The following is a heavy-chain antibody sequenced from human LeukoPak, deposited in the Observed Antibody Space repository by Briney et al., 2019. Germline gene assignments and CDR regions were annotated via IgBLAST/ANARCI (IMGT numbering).Heavy chain of an antibody. CDR3: ATLGYCSSTSCSITPLYGMDV. J-gene: IGHJ6*02. V-gene: IGHV1-24*01. Sequence: ASVKVSCKVSGYTLTKLSMHWVRQAPGKGLEWMGGFDPEDGETIYAQKFQGRVTMTEDTSTDTAYMELSSLRSEDTAVYYCATLGYCSSTSCSITPLYGMDVWGQGTTVTVSS. CDR2: FDPEDGET. CDR1: GYTLTKLS. D-gene: IGHD2-2*01.